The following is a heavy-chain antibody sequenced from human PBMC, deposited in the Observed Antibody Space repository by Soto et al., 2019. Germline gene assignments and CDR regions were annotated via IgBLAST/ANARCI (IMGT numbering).Heavy chain of an antibody. CDR1: GFTFSSYG. Sequence: GGSLRLSCAASGFTFSSYGMHCVRQAPGKGLEWVAVISYDGSNKYYADSVKGRFTISRDNSKNTLYLQMNSLRAEDTAVYYCAKDRTVAARNFDYWGQGTKVTVSS. J-gene: IGHJ4*02. D-gene: IGHD6-6*01. CDR2: ISYDGSNK. V-gene: IGHV3-30*18. CDR3: AKDRTVAARNFDY.